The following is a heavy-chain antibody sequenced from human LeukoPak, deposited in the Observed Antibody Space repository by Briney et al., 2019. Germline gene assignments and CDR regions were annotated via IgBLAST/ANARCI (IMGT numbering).Heavy chain of an antibody. CDR2: IIPIFGTA. Sequence: ASVKVSCKASGGTFSSYAISWVRQAPGQGLEWMGGIIPIFGTANYAQKFQGRVTITADESTSTAYMELSSLRSEDTAVYYCAREYYYGSGSYYRPPVPDAFDIWGQGTMVTVSS. J-gene: IGHJ3*02. CDR1: GGTFSSYA. D-gene: IGHD3-10*01. CDR3: AREYYYGSGSYYRPPVPDAFDI. V-gene: IGHV1-69*13.